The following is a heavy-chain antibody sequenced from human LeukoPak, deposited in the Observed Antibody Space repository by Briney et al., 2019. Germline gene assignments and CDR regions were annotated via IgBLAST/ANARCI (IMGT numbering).Heavy chain of an antibody. Sequence: GGSLRLSCAASGFTFSSYSMNWVRQAPGKGLEWVSGISDSGDSTYYADSVEGRFSISRDNSKNTLYLQMNSLRVEDTAVYYCAYDFWGQGTLVTVSS. CDR1: GFTFSSYS. J-gene: IGHJ4*02. V-gene: IGHV3-23*01. CDR2: ISDSGDST. CDR3: AYDF.